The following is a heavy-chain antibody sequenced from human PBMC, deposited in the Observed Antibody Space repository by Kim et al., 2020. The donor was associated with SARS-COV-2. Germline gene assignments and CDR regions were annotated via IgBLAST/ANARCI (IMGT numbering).Heavy chain of an antibody. J-gene: IGHJ6*02. CDR2: ISWDGGST. V-gene: IGHV3-43*01. CDR1: GFTFDDYT. Sequence: GGSLRLSCAASGFTFDDYTMHWVRQAPGKGLEWVSLISWDGGSTYYADSVKGRFTISRDNSKNSLYLQMNSLRTEDTALYYCAKDGARGYDILTGYHYYYYYGMDFWGQGTTVTVSS. CDR3: AKDGARGYDILTGYHYYYYYGMDF. D-gene: IGHD3-9*01.